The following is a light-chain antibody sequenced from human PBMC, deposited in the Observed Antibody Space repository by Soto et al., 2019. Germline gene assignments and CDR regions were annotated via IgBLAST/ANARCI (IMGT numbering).Light chain of an antibody. J-gene: IGKJ5*01. Sequence: CRASQSVSIHLAWYQQKPGQAPRLLIYDTSTRAIGIPARFTGSGSGPAFNLSISSLQAEDVPFYSCQQYYSPPITFRQGTRLEIK. CDR1: QSVSIH. V-gene: IGKV3-15*01. CDR3: QQYYSPPIT. CDR2: DTS.